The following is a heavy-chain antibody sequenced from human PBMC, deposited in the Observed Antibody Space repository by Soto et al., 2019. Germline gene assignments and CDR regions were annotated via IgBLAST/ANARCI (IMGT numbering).Heavy chain of an antibody. J-gene: IGHJ4*02. CDR3: AKRGAGHYFDY. Sequence: EVQLLESGGGLVLPGGSLRLSCAASGFTFSSYAMSWVRQAPGKGLEWVSVISGSGGSTYYADSVKGRFTISRDNSKNTLYLQMNSLRAEDTDVYYCAKRGAGHYFDYWGQGTLVTVSS. CDR2: ISGSGGST. CDR1: GFTFSSYA. D-gene: IGHD6-19*01. V-gene: IGHV3-23*01.